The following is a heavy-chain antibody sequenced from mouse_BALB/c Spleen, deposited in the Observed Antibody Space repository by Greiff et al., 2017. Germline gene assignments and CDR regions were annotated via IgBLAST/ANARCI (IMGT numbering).Heavy chain of an antibody. CDR1: GFNIKDSY. Sequence: VQLKQSGAELVKPGASVKLSCTASGFNIKDSYMHWVKQRPEQGLEWIGRIDPANGNTKYDPKFQGKATITADTSSNTAYLQLSSLTSEDTAVYYCASWDDGYSYLDYWGQGTTLTVSS. D-gene: IGHD2-3*01. V-gene: IGHV14-3*02. CDR3: ASWDDGYSYLDY. CDR2: IDPANGNT. J-gene: IGHJ2*01.